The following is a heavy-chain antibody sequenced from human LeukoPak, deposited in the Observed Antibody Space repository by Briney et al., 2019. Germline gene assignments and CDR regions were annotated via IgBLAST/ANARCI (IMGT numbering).Heavy chain of an antibody. CDR3: ARGWGSSSWYRY. J-gene: IGHJ4*02. CDR2: IYTSGST. Sequence: SETLSLTCTVSGGSISSYYWSWIRQPPGKGPEWIGYIYTSGSTNYNPSLKSRVTISVDTSKNQFSLKLSSVTAADTAVYYCARGWGSSSWYRYWGQGTLVTVSS. V-gene: IGHV4-4*09. CDR1: GGSISSYY. D-gene: IGHD6-13*01.